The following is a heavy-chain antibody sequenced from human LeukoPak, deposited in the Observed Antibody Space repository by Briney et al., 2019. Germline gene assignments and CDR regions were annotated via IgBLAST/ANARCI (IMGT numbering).Heavy chain of an antibody. V-gene: IGHV3-23*01. D-gene: IGHD2-2*01. CDR1: GFTFSSYG. CDR3: AKVPSRVVVPAVPDY. CDR2: ISGSGGST. Sequence: PGGSLRLSCAASGFTFSSYGMSWVRQAPGKGLEWVSAISGSGGSTYYADSVKGRFTISRDNSKNTLYLQMNSLRAEDTAVYYCAKVPSRVVVPAVPDYWGQGTLVTVSS. J-gene: IGHJ4*02.